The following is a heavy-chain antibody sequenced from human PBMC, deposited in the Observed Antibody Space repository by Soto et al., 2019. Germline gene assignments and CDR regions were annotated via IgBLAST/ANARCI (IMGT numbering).Heavy chain of an antibody. J-gene: IGHJ3*02. V-gene: IGHV3-21*01. CDR3: SIIRAHCISTSFPGAFDI. CDR1: GFTFISHG. D-gene: IGHD2-2*01. Sequence: GRSLRLSCASSGFTFISHGMNLVRQTQGKGLEWVSSISSSSSYIYYADSVKGRFTISRDNAKNSLYLQMNSLRAEDTAVYYCSIIRAHCISTSFPGAFDIWGQGTMVTVSS. CDR2: ISSSSSYI.